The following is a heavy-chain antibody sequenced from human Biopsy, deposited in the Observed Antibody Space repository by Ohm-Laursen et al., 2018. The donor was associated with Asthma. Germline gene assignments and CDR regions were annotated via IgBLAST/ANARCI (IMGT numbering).Heavy chain of an antibody. J-gene: IGHJ4*02. CDR2: ISFDGSNE. CDR1: GLSFSNFG. CDR3: ARGDSSNWSHYYFDY. D-gene: IGHD3-22*01. V-gene: IGHV3-30*03. Sequence: RSLRLACTAYGLSFSNFGMHSDRQPPGKALARVDGISFDGSNEDYADSVRGRCTITRDYSKNTLYLQMHSLRAEETAVYYCARGDSSNWSHYYFDYWGQGTLVTVSS.